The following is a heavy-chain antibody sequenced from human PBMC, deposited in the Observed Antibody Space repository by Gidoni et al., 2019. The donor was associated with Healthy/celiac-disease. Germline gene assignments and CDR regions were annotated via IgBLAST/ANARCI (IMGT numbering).Heavy chain of an antibody. Sequence: QVQLVQSGAEVKKPGSSVKFSCKASGGTFSSYTISWVRQAPGQGLEWMGRIIPILGIANYAQKFQGRVTITADKSTSTAYMELSSLRSEDTAVYYCASLRGYSGYDFDYWGQGTLVTVSS. CDR2: IIPILGIA. J-gene: IGHJ4*02. D-gene: IGHD5-12*01. CDR3: ASLRGYSGYDFDY. V-gene: IGHV1-69*02. CDR1: GGTFSSYT.